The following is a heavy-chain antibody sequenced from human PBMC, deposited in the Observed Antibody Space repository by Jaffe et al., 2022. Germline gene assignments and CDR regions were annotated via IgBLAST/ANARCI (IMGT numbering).Heavy chain of an antibody. Sequence: EVQLVESGGGLVQPGGSLRLSCAASGFTFSSYEMNWVRQAPGKGLEWVSYISSSGSTIYYADSVKGRFTISRDNAKNSLYLQMNSLRAEDTAVYYCARESRSIASFDYWGQGTLVTVSS. J-gene: IGHJ4*02. CDR2: ISSSGSTI. CDR3: ARESRSIASFDY. V-gene: IGHV3-48*03. CDR1: GFTFSSYE.